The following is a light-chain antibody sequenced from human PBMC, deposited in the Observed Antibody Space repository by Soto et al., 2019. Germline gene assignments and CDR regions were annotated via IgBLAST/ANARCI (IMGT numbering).Light chain of an antibody. J-gene: IGKJ3*01. CDR1: QSVSSN. V-gene: IGKV3-15*01. Sequence: EAVMTQSPATLSVSPGERPTLSCRASQSVSSNLAWYQQKPGQAPRLLIYDASTRATGIPARFSGSGSGTELNLTISSLQSEDFAVYYCQQYNTWPLTFGPGTKVDIK. CDR2: DAS. CDR3: QQYNTWPLT.